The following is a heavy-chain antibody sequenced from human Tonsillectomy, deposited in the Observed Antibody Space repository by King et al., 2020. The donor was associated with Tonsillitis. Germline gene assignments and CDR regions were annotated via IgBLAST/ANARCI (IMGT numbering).Heavy chain of an antibody. CDR2: MNPNSGNT. CDR1: GYTFTSYD. V-gene: IGHV1-8*01. J-gene: IGHJ6*03. D-gene: IGHD6-13*01. CDR3: ARGLTGYSSSWFSDYYYYYMDV. Sequence: VQLVESGAEVKKPGASVKVSCKASGYTFTSYDINWVRQATGQGLEWMGWMNPNSGNTGYAQKFQGRVTMTRNTSISTAYMERSSLRSEDTAVYYCARGLTGYSSSWFSDYYYYYMDVWGKGTTVTVSS.